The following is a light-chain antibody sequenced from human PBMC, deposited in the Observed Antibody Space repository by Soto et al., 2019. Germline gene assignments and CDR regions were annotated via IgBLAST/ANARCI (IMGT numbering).Light chain of an antibody. Sequence: QSALTQPASVSGSPGQSITISCTGTSSDVGGYNYVSWYQQHPGKAPKLMIYDVSNRPSGVSNRFSGSKSGNTASLTISGLQAEDEADYYCSSYTSSSTPYVFATGTKLTLL. CDR3: SSYTSSSTPYV. CDR2: DVS. J-gene: IGLJ1*01. V-gene: IGLV2-14*01. CDR1: SSDVGGYNY.